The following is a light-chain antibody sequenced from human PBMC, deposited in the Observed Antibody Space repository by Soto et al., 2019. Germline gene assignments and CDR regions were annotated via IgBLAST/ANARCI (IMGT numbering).Light chain of an antibody. CDR2: GVS. CDR1: SNDIGSYDY. CDR3: TSFASGITIV. J-gene: IGLJ2*01. Sequence: QSVLTQPASVSGSPGQSITISCTGTSNDIGSYDYVSWYQQHPGKAPKLMISGVSNRPSGVSNRFSGSKSGNTASLTISGLQAEDEADYYCTSFASGITIVFGGGTKLTVL. V-gene: IGLV2-14*01.